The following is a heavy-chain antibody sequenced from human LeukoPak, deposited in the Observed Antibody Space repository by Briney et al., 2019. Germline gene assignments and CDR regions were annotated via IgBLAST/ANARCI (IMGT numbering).Heavy chain of an antibody. V-gene: IGHV3-30-3*01. CDR1: GFTFSSYA. D-gene: IGHD2-2*01. CDR3: ASRLHCSSTSCYDNYFDY. Sequence: GGSLRLSCAASGFTFSSYAMHWVRQAPGKGLEWVAVISYDGSNKYYADSVKGRFTISRDNSKNTLYLQMNSLRSEDTAVYYCASRLHCSSTSCYDNYFDYWGQGTLVTVSS. J-gene: IGHJ4*02. CDR2: ISYDGSNK.